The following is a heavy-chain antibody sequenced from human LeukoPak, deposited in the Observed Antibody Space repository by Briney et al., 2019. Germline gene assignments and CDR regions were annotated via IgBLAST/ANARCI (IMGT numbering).Heavy chain of an antibody. V-gene: IGHV3-21*04. CDR3: ARAGGPSGYYYYMDV. J-gene: IGHJ6*03. CDR2: ISSSSSYI. D-gene: IGHD3-10*01. Sequence: GGSLRLSCAASGFTFSSYSMNWVRQAPGKGLEWVSSISSSSSYIYYADSVKGRFTISRDNAKNSLYLQMNSLRAEDTALYYCARAGGPSGYYYYMDVWGKGTTVTVSS. CDR1: GFTFSSYS.